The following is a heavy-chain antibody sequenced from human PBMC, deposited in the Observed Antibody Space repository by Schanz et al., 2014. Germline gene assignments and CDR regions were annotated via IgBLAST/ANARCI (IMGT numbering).Heavy chain of an antibody. CDR3: ARDKGGYYPFDY. D-gene: IGHD3-22*01. CDR1: GFIFSNHG. V-gene: IGHV3-7*01. J-gene: IGHJ4*02. Sequence: AELVESGGGVVQPGGSLRLSCEASGFIFSNHGMNWVRQAPGKGLEWVAFIQHDGSDKSYVDSVKGRFTISRDNAKNSLYLQMNSLRAEDTAVYYCARDKGGYYPFDYWGQGSLVTVSS. CDR2: IQHDGSDK.